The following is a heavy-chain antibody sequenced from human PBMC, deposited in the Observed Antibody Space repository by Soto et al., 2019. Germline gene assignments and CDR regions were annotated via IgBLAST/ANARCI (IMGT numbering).Heavy chain of an antibody. CDR3: ASIDYDILTGFDY. Sequence: EVQLLESGGGLVQPGGSLRLSCAASGFTFSSYAMSWVRQAPGKGLEWVSAISGSGGSTYYADSVKGWFTISRDNSKNTLYLQMNSLRAEDTAVYYCASIDYDILTGFDYWGQGTLVTVSS. D-gene: IGHD3-9*01. J-gene: IGHJ4*02. V-gene: IGHV3-23*01. CDR2: ISGSGGST. CDR1: GFTFSSYA.